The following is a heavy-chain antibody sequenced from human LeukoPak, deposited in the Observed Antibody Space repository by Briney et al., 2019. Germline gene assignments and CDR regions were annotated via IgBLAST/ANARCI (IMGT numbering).Heavy chain of an antibody. CDR3: TLYYDGSGSYYNPYYFDN. V-gene: IGHV3-49*04. CDR2: FRSKAYGGTT. D-gene: IGHD3-10*01. Sequence: GSLRLSCTASGFTFGDYAMSWVRQAPGKGLGWVGFFRSKAYGGTTEYAASVKGRFTISRDDSKSIASLQMNILKAEATAVCYCTLYYDGSGSYYNPYYFDNWVQGTLVTVSS. J-gene: IGHJ4*02. CDR1: GFTFGDYA.